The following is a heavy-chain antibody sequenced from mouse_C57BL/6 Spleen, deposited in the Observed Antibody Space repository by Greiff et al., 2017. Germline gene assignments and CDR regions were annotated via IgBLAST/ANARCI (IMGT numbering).Heavy chain of an antibody. CDR1: GFTFTDYY. D-gene: IGHD2-5*01. V-gene: IGHV1-36*01. CDR2: VYPYYGGT. CDR3: ARYYYSNYEGMDY. J-gene: IGHJ4*01. Sequence: VQLQQSGPVLVKPGPSVKISCKASGFTFTDYYMHWVKQSHGKSLEWIGLVYPYYGGTGYNQKFKGKATLTVDTSSSTAYMGLNSLTSEDSAVYYCARYYYSNYEGMDYWGQGTSVTVSS.